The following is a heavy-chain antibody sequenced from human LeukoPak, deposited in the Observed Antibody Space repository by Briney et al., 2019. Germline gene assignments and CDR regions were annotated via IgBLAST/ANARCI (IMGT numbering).Heavy chain of an antibody. CDR3: ARGHFDWLGHYYMDV. D-gene: IGHD3-9*01. V-gene: IGHV4-4*07. Sequence: SETLSLTCTVSGGSISSYYWSWIRQPAGKGLEWIGRIYTSGSTNYNPSLKSRVTMSVDTSKNQFSLKLSSVTAADTAVYYCARGHFDWLGHYYMDVWGKGTTVTVSS. CDR1: GGSISSYY. CDR2: IYTSGST. J-gene: IGHJ6*03.